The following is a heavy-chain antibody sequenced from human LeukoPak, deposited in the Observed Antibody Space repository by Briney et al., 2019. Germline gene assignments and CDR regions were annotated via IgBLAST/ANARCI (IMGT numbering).Heavy chain of an antibody. CDR2: INPKSGGT. J-gene: IGHJ4*02. CDR3: ARDRPGYSSNFDY. D-gene: IGHD5-12*01. CDR1: GYTFTDYY. Sequence: GASVNVSCKASGYTFTDYYMHWVRRAPGQGLEWMGWINPKSGGTNYAQKFQGRVTLTRDTSISTAYMELSGLRSDDTALYYCARDRPGYSSNFDYWGQGTLVTVSS. V-gene: IGHV1-2*02.